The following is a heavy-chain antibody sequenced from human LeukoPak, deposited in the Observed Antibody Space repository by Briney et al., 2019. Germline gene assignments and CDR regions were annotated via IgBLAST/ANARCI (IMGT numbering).Heavy chain of an antibody. CDR1: GGSISSYY. V-gene: IGHV4-4*07. CDR2: ISPSGNT. J-gene: IGHJ3*02. Sequence: SETLSLTCTVSGGSISSYYWSWIRQPAGKGLEWIGRISPSGNTNYNPSLKSRVTMSVDTSKNQFSLKLSSVTAADTAVYYCARVKRRGRITIFGVDSSYAFDIWGQGTMVTVSS. D-gene: IGHD3-3*01. CDR3: ARVKRRGRITIFGVDSSYAFDI.